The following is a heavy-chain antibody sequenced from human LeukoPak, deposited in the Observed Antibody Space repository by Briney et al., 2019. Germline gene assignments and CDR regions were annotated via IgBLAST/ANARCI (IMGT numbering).Heavy chain of an antibody. J-gene: IGHJ4*02. CDR1: GFTFSSYW. V-gene: IGHV3-7*03. D-gene: IGHD3-16*01. CDR3: ARGVYDYLLYYFDY. Sequence: GGSLRLSCAASGFTFSSYWVSWVRQAPGKGLEWVANIKQDGSEKYYVDSVKGRFTISRDNAKNSLYLQMNSLRAEDTAVYYCARGVYDYLLYYFDYWGQGTLVTVSS. CDR2: IKQDGSEK.